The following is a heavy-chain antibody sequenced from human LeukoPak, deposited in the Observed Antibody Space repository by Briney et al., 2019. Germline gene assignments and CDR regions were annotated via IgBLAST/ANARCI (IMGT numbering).Heavy chain of an antibody. Sequence: TGGSLRLSCAASGFTFSNAWMSWVRQAPGKGLEWVGRIKSKTDGGTTDYAAPVKGRFTISRDDSKNTLYLQMNSLKTEDTAVYYCTTDGYSGYDYVYAFDIWGQGTMVTVSS. CDR2: IKSKTDGGTT. CDR1: GFTFSNAW. D-gene: IGHD5-12*01. V-gene: IGHV3-15*01. CDR3: TTDGYSGYDYVYAFDI. J-gene: IGHJ3*02.